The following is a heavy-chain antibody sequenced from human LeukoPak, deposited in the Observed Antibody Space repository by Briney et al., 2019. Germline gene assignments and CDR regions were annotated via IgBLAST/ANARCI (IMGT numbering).Heavy chain of an antibody. D-gene: IGHD4-17*01. Sequence: GGSLRLSCAVSGFTVSANYMSWVRQAPGKGLEWVSVIYRSGSTDYADSVKGRFTISRDNSKNTLYLQMNSLRAEDTAVYYCARPWYDYGDGMDVWGQGTTVTVS. CDR1: GFTVSANY. CDR2: IYRSGST. V-gene: IGHV3-66*04. J-gene: IGHJ6*02. CDR3: ARPWYDYGDGMDV.